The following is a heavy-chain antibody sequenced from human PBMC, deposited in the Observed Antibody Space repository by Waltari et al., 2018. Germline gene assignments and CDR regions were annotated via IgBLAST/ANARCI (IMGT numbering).Heavy chain of an antibody. CDR2: ISISSSYI. CDR3: ASAGGYSYGYDY. CDR1: GFTFSSYS. D-gene: IGHD5-18*01. J-gene: IGHJ4*02. V-gene: IGHV3-21*01. Sequence: EVQLVESGGGLVKPGGSLRLSCAASGFTFSSYSMNWVRQAPGKGLEWVSSISISSSYIYYADSVKGRFTSSRDNAKNSLYLKMNSLRAEDTAVYYCASAGGYSYGYDYWGQGTLVTVSS.